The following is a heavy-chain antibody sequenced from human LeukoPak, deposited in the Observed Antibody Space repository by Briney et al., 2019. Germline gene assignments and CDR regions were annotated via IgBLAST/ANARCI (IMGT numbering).Heavy chain of an antibody. CDR1: GFTFTTYW. D-gene: IGHD3-22*01. Sequence: GSLRLSCAASGFTFTTYWVYWVRQAPGKGLEWIGDINPSGSTNYNPSLKSRLTMSVDTSKNQFSLRLSSVTAADTAVYYCARHVHVSMIVVILSDYFDHWGRGTLVSVSS. V-gene: IGHV4-34*08. CDR2: INPSGST. J-gene: IGHJ4*02. CDR3: ARHVHVSMIVVILSDYFDH.